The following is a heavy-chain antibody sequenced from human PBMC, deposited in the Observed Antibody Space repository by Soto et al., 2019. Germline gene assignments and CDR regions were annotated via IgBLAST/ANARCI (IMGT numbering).Heavy chain of an antibody. Sequence: LGESLKISCKGSGYTFPSYWIGWVRQMPGKGLEWMGIIYPGDSETRYSPSFQGQVTISADKSNTTAYLQWSGLKASDTSMYYCARQRIEAAFDAFDIWGQGTMVTVSS. J-gene: IGHJ3*02. D-gene: IGHD6-13*01. V-gene: IGHV5-51*01. CDR2: IYPGDSET. CDR1: GYTFPSYW. CDR3: ARQRIEAAFDAFDI.